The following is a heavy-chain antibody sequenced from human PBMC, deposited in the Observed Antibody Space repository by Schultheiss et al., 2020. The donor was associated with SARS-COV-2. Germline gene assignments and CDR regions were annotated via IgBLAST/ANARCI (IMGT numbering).Heavy chain of an antibody. Sequence: GGSLRLSCAASGFTFSSYSMNWVRQAPGKGLEWVSSISSSSSYIYYADSVKGRFTISRDNAKNSLYLQMNSLRAEDTAVYYCASLGVVTIPTPKVQSYWGQGTLVTVSS. CDR2: ISSSSSYI. CDR1: GFTFSSYS. CDR3: ASLGVVTIPTPKVQSY. V-gene: IGHV3-21*01. D-gene: IGHD3-3*01. J-gene: IGHJ4*02.